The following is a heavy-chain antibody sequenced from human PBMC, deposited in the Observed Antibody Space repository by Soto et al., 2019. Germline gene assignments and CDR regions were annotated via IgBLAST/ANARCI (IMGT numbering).Heavy chain of an antibody. CDR3: ARGPDYEGYFDY. J-gene: IGHJ4*02. CDR2: IILPFGGP. V-gene: IGHV1-69*12. CDR1: GGTFSNFA. D-gene: IGHD4-17*01. Sequence: QVRLVQSGAEVKKPGSSVKVSCKASGGTFSNFANNWVRQAPGQGLEWMGGIILPFGGPHYAQKFQGRVTIAADESMTTVYMDLSGLRSEDAAVYYCARGPDYEGYFDYWGQGTLVTVSS.